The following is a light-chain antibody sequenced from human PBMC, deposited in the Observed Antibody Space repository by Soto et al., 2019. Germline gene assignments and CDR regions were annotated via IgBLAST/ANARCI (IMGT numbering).Light chain of an antibody. CDR1: SSDVGGYNY. Sequence: QSALTQPPSASGSLGQSVTISCTGTSSDVGGYNYVSWHQQHPGKAHKVMLYEVTKRPPGVPDRFSGSKSGTTASLTVSGLQAEDEADYYCSSFAGGGNPVLLGGGTKLTVL. CDR3: SSFAGGGNPVL. V-gene: IGLV2-8*01. J-gene: IGLJ2*01. CDR2: EVT.